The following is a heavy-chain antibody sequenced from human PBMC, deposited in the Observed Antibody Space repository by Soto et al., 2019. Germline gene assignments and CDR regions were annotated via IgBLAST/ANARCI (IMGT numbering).Heavy chain of an antibody. Sequence: QVQLVQSGAEVKKPESSVKVSCKASGGTLSNYVVSWVRQAPGQGLEWMGGIIPMFGTANYAQKFQGRVTITADESTSTVYMELSSLRFEDTAMYYCAREPDYDYVWGTYRFLFDYWGQGTLVTVSS. D-gene: IGHD3-16*02. V-gene: IGHV1-69*12. J-gene: IGHJ4*02. CDR2: IIPMFGTA. CDR1: GGTLSNYV. CDR3: AREPDYDYVWGTYRFLFDY.